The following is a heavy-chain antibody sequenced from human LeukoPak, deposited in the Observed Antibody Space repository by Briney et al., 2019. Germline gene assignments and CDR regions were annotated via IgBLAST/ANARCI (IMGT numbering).Heavy chain of an antibody. CDR3: ARELSYDFWSGLNWFDP. CDR2: INPNSGGT. V-gene: IGHV1-2*02. D-gene: IGHD3-3*01. J-gene: IGHJ5*02. CDR1: GYTFTGYY. Sequence: GASVKVSCKASGYTFTGYYMHWVRQAPGQGLEWMGWINPNSGGTNYAQKFQGRVTMTRDTSISTAYMELSRLRSDDTAVYYCARELSYDFWSGLNWFDPWGQGTLVTVSS.